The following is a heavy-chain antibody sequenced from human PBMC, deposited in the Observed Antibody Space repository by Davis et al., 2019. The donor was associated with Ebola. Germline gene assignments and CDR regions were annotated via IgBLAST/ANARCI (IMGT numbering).Heavy chain of an antibody. J-gene: IGHJ4*02. Sequence: GESLKISCAASGFTFSSYWMSWVRQAPGKGLEWVANIKQDGSEKYYVDSVKGRFTISRDNAKNSLYLQMNSLRAEDTAVYYCAKTESRIFGGFSYWGQGTLVTVSS. CDR2: IKQDGSEK. CDR1: GFTFSSYW. CDR3: AKTESRIFGGFSY. D-gene: IGHD3-3*02. V-gene: IGHV3-7*03.